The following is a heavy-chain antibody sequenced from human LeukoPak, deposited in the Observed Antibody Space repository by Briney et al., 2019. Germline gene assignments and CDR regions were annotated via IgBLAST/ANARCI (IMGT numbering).Heavy chain of an antibody. CDR1: GVSISSSSYY. CDR2: IYYSGST. J-gene: IGHJ5*01. Sequence: PSETLSLTCTVSGVSISSSSYYWGWIRQPPGKGLEWIGSIYYSGSTYYNPSLKSRVTISVDTSKNQFSLKLSSVTAADTAVYYCARGAGWYGSWGQGTLVAVSS. CDR3: ARGAGWYGS. V-gene: IGHV4-39*01.